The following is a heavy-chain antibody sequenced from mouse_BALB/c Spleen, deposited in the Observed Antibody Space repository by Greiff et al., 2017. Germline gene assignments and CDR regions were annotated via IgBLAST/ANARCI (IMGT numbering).Heavy chain of an antibody. Sequence: EVKLVESGGGLVKPGGSLKLSCAASGFTFSSYAMSWVRQTPEKRLEWVASISSGGSTYYPDSVKGRFTISRDNARNILYLQMSSLRSEDTAMYYCARGREGNYGYWGQGTTLTVSS. CDR1: GFTFSSYA. CDR2: ISSGGST. CDR3: ARGREGNYGY. D-gene: IGHD2-1*01. J-gene: IGHJ2*01. V-gene: IGHV5-6-5*01.